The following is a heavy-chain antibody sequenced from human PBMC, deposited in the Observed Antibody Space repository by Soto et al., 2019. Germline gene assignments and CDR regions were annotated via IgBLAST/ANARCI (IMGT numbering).Heavy chain of an antibody. V-gene: IGHV1-8*01. CDR2: MNPNSGNT. CDR1: GYTFTGYD. D-gene: IGHD5-12*01. Sequence: ASVKVSCKASGYTFTGYDINWVRQATGQGLEWMGWMNPNSGNTGYAQKFQGRVTMTRNTSISTAYMELSSLRSEDTAVYYCARGDFDIVAKMRASDDYWCQGILVTVS. CDR3: ARGDFDIVAKMRASDDY. J-gene: IGHJ4*02.